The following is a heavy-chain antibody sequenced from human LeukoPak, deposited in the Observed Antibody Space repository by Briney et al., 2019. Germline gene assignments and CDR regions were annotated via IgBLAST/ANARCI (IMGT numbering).Heavy chain of an antibody. CDR1: GFTFSSYG. CDR3: AKVRYSSSWYKPIDY. Sequence: GGSLRLSCAVSGFTFSSYGMSWVRQAPGKGLEWVSGISGGAGSTYYADSVKGRFTISRDNSKNTLYLQMNSLRAEDTAVYYCAKVRYSSSWYKPIDYWGQGTLVTVSS. CDR2: ISGGAGST. J-gene: IGHJ4*02. V-gene: IGHV3-23*01. D-gene: IGHD6-13*01.